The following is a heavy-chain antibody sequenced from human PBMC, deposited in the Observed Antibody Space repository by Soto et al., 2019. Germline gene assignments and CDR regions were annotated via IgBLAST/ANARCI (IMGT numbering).Heavy chain of an antibody. Sequence: PGGSLRLSCAASGFTFSSYSMNWVRQAPGKGLEWVSSISSSSSYIYYADSVKGRFTISRDNAKNSLYLQMNSLRAEDTAVYYCARVGGDILTGYNWFDPWGQGTLVTVSS. CDR2: ISSSSSYI. D-gene: IGHD3-9*01. CDR3: ARVGGDILTGYNWFDP. CDR1: GFTFSSYS. J-gene: IGHJ5*02. V-gene: IGHV3-21*01.